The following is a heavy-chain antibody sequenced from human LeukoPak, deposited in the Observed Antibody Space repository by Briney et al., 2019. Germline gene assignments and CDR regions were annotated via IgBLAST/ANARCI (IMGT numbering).Heavy chain of an antibody. V-gene: IGHV3-30*02. D-gene: IGHD3-3*01. J-gene: IGHJ4*02. CDR2: IRYDGSNK. Sequence: GGSLRLSCAASGFTFSSYGMHWVRQAPGKGLEWVAFIRYDGSNKYYADSVKGRFTISRDNSKNTLYLQMNSLRAEDTAVYYCAKDRSIFGVAKGYFDYWGQGTLVTVSS. CDR3: AKDRSIFGVAKGYFDY. CDR1: GFTFSSYG.